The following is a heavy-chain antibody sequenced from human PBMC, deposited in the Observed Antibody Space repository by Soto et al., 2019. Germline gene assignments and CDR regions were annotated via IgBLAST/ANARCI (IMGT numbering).Heavy chain of an antibody. D-gene: IGHD6-13*01. CDR1: GFTFSDYA. CDR2: ISDDGSKR. Sequence: QVQLVESGGGAVLAGMSLRLSCAGSGFTFSDYAMYWVRQAPGKGLEWVAVISDDGSKRYYADSVKGRFTITRDNSKNASYLQMNSLKREDTAVYYCAKWSPDRSWLDWGQGTLVA. J-gene: IGHJ4*02. CDR3: AKWSPDRSWLD. V-gene: IGHV3-30*18.